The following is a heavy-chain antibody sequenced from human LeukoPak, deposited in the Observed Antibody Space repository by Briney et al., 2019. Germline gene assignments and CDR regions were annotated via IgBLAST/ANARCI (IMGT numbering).Heavy chain of an antibody. CDR2: IYFSGSS. V-gene: IGHV4-39*01. CDR1: GGSLSRSSYY. Sequence: LETLSHTCAVSGGSLSRSSYYWGWIRLPPGKGLEWIGCIYFSGSSYYNTSLKSRVTISVDTSKNQFSLKLSSVTAADTAVYYCARLEEGYDFWSGYYIPNWFDPWGQGTLVTVSS. CDR3: ARLEEGYDFWSGYYIPNWFDP. D-gene: IGHD3-3*01. J-gene: IGHJ5*02.